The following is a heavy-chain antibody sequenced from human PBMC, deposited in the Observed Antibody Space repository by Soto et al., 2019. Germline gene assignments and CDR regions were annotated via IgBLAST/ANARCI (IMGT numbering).Heavy chain of an antibody. J-gene: IGHJ4*02. Sequence: EVQLLESGGGLVQPGGSLRLSCAASGFTFNSYAMSWVRQAPGKGLEWVSSISGSGGSTSYADSVKGRFTISRDSSKNTLYLQMNSLRAEDTAVYYCAKDVYTYGSSPFDYWGQGTLVTVSS. V-gene: IGHV3-23*01. D-gene: IGHD5-18*01. CDR1: GFTFNSYA. CDR2: ISGSGGST. CDR3: AKDVYTYGSSPFDY.